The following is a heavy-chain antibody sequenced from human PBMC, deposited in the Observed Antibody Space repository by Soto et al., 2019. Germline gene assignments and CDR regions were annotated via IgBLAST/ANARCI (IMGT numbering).Heavy chain of an antibody. Sequence: PSETLSLTCSVSGGSISTYYWSWIRQPPGKGLEWIGYIYYSGSTNYIPSLKSRVTISVDRSKNQFSLKLSSVTAADTAVYYCARRYGGNFDYWGQGTLVTVSS. D-gene: IGHD4-17*01. CDR1: GGSISTYY. V-gene: IGHV4-59*01. J-gene: IGHJ4*02. CDR3: ARRYGGNFDY. CDR2: IYYSGST.